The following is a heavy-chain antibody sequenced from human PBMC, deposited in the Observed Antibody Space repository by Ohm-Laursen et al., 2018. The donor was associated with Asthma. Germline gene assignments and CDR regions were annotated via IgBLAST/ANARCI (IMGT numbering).Heavy chain of an antibody. D-gene: IGHD3-10*01. CDR1: GFTFSSYG. CDR3: ARDNYYYGSGMWYYYYGMDV. V-gene: IGHV3-30*03. Sequence: SLRLSCAASGFTFSSYGMNWVRQAPGKGLEWVAVISYDGSNKYYADSVKGRFTISRDNSKNTLYLQMNSLRAEDTAVYYCARDNYYYGSGMWYYYYGMDVWGQGTTVTVSS. CDR2: ISYDGSNK. J-gene: IGHJ6*02.